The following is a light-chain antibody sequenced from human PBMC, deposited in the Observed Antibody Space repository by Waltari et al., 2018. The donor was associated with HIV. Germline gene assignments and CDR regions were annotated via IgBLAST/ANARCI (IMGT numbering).Light chain of an antibody. Sequence: SVLTQPPSVSGTPGQEISISCSGNNSTIGAGYDVHWYRRSQGTAPKLAPYGDTIRPSGVPDRFSGSRYGSSVSLDITGLRAEDEGDYYCQSYDKSLSGLWVFGGGTKLTVL. CDR1: NSTIGAGYD. V-gene: IGLV1-40*01. J-gene: IGLJ3*02. CDR3: QSYDKSLSGLWV. CDR2: GDT.